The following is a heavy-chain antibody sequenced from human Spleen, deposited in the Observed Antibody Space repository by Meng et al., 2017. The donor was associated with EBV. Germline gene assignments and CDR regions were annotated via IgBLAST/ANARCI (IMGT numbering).Heavy chain of an antibody. CDR3: ARPFPSWQSPRLDPFGA. J-gene: IGHJ5*02. D-gene: IGHD6-19*01. Sequence: LPRRESCPRQVKPSDTLSLPCTVSGDSISSFYYWGWIRQPPGRWLEWIGSVHYTGSTYYSPSLKSRVTVSVDTSKNQFSLRLTSVTAADTAVYYCARPFPSWQSPRLDPFGAWGQGTLVTVSS. CDR1: GDSISSFYY. CDR2: VHYTGST. V-gene: IGHV4-39*01.